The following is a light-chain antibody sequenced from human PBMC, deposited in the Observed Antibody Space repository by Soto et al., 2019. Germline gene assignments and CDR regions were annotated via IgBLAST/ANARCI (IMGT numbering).Light chain of an antibody. CDR3: MQSTQLPLT. J-gene: IGKJ5*01. Sequence: DIVISQTPLSLSFTPSHPSSIPCRSSQRLLSSGGETYLFWYLQRPGQSPQLLIYEVSNRISAVPDRFSGSGSGTDFTLKISRVEAEDAGVYYCMQSTQLPLTFGQGTRLEIK. CDR2: EVS. V-gene: IGKV2D-29*02. CDR1: QRLLSSGGETY.